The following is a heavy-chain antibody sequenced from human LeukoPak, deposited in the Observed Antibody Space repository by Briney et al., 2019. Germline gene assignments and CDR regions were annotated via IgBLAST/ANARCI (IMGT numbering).Heavy chain of an antibody. CDR2: ISWNSGSI. D-gene: IGHD3-10*01. CDR1: GFIFNNYA. CDR3: ARSEWFGELVYYFDY. Sequence: GGSLRLSCAGSGFIFNNYAMHWVRQPPGKGLEWVSGISWNSGSIDYVDSVKGRFTISRDNAKNSLYLQMNSLRAEDTAVYYCARSEWFGELVYYFDYWGQGTLVTVSS. J-gene: IGHJ4*02. V-gene: IGHV3-9*01.